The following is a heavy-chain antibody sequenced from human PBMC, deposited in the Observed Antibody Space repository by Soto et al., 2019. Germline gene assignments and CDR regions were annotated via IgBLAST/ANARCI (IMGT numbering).Heavy chain of an antibody. CDR1: GFTFSSYA. CDR3: AKSSTWAHYYYMDV. V-gene: IGHV3-23*01. Sequence: EVQLLESGGGLVQPGGSLRLSCAASGFTFSSYAMSWVRQAPGKGLEWVSVISGSGDSTNYAVSVKDRFTISRDNSKNSLYLQMNSLRDEDTAVYYCAKSSTWAHYYYMDVWVKGTTVTVSS. CDR2: ISGSGDST. J-gene: IGHJ6*03. D-gene: IGHD2-2*01.